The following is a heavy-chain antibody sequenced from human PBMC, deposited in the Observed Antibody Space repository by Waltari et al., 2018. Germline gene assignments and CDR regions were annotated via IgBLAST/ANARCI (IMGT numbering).Heavy chain of an antibody. J-gene: IGHJ4*02. CDR2: IYHSGST. CDR1: GYSISSGYY. CDR3: ATALIAARPGNGY. D-gene: IGHD6-6*01. Sequence: QVQLQESGPGLVKPSETLSLTCAVSGYSISSGYYWGWIRQPPGKGLEWIGSIYHSGSTYYTQSLKSRVTISGDTSKNQFSLKLSAVTAADTAVYYCATALIAARPGNGYWGQGTLVTVSS. V-gene: IGHV4-38-2*01.